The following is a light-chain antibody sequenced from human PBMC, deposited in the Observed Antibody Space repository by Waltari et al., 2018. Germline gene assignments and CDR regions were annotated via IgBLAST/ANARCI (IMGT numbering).Light chain of an antibody. CDR2: GVS. CDR1: NSDVGGYNY. CDR3: ASYTSSYTWV. J-gene: IGLJ3*02. V-gene: IGLV2-14*03. Sequence: QSALTQPASVSGSPGQSITISCTGTNSDVGGYNYVSWFQQHPGTAPRLMILGVSDRPSGVSNRFSGSKSGNTASLTISGLQAEDEAHYYCASYTSSYTWVFGGGTKLTVL.